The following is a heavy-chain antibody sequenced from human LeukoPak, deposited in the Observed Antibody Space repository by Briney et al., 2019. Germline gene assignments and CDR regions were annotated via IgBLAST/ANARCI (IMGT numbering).Heavy chain of an antibody. Sequence: SVKVSCKASGGTFSSYAISWVRQAPGQGLEWMGGTIPIFGTANYAQKFQGRVTITADESTSTAYMELSSLRSEDTAVYYCARGVAALHAFDIWGQGTMVTVSS. CDR1: GGTFSSYA. J-gene: IGHJ3*02. CDR2: TIPIFGTA. CDR3: ARGVAALHAFDI. V-gene: IGHV1-69*01. D-gene: IGHD6-13*01.